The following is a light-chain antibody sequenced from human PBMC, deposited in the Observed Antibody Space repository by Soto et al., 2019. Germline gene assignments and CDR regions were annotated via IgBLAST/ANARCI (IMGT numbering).Light chain of an antibody. V-gene: IGKV2-30*01. Sequence: DVVMTQSPLSLPVTLGQPASISCRSSQSLVYNDGNTYLNWFQQRPGQSPRRLIYKVSNRDSGVPDRFSGSGSGTDFTLKISRVEAEDVGVYYCMQGTYWPTTFGQGTKVEIK. J-gene: IGKJ1*01. CDR2: KVS. CDR1: QSLVYNDGNTY. CDR3: MQGTYWPTT.